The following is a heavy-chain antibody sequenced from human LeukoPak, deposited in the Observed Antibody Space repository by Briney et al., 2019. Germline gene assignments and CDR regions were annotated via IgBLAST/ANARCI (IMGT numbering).Heavy chain of an antibody. Sequence: SETLSLTCTVSGGSIASSNNYWVWLRQPPGKGLEWIGNIYYTGNTYYNPSLKSRVTISVDTSKNQFSLNLASVTAADTAVYYCASTGSSTSYYYYGMDVWGQGTTVTVSS. CDR2: IYYTGNT. J-gene: IGHJ6*02. D-gene: IGHD2-2*01. CDR1: GGSIASSNNY. CDR3: ASTGSSTSYYYYGMDV. V-gene: IGHV4-39*07.